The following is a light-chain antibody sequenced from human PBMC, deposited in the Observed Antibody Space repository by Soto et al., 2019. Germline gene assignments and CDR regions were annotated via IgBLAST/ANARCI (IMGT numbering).Light chain of an antibody. CDR2: DVN. Sequence: QSALTQPASVSGSPGQSITISCTGTSSDVGGYNYVSWYQQHPGKAPKLMICDVNNRPSGVSNRFSGSKSGNTASLTISGLQAEDEGDYYCSSYTSSITLVFGGVTKLTVL. CDR1: SSDVGGYNY. V-gene: IGLV2-14*01. CDR3: SSYTSSITLV. J-gene: IGLJ2*01.